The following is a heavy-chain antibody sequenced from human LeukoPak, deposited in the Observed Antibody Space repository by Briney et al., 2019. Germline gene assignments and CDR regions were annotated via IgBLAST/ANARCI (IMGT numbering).Heavy chain of an antibody. D-gene: IGHD6-13*01. J-gene: IGHJ6*03. Sequence: GGSLRLSCAASGFTFSSYSMNWVRQAPGKGMEWVSSISSSSRYIYYADSVKGRFTISRDNAKNSLYLQMNSLRAEDTAVYYCARPGYSSSWYYYYMDVWGKGTTVTVSS. CDR2: ISSSSRYI. CDR3: ARPGYSSSWYYYYMDV. CDR1: GFTFSSYS. V-gene: IGHV3-21*01.